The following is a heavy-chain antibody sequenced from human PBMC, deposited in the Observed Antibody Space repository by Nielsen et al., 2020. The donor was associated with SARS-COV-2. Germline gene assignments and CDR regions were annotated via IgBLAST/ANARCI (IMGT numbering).Heavy chain of an antibody. Sequence: GESLKISCAASGFTFSTYGMPWVRQAPGKGLEWVAAISYDGSNKYYVDSVKGRFTIPRDNSKNTLYLQMSSLREEDTAVYYCAKDWTAIVVVPSGGVDYWGQGTLVTVAS. J-gene: IGHJ4*02. CDR2: ISYDGSNK. D-gene: IGHD2-15*01. V-gene: IGHV3-30*18. CDR1: GFTFSTYG. CDR3: AKDWTAIVVVPSGGVDY.